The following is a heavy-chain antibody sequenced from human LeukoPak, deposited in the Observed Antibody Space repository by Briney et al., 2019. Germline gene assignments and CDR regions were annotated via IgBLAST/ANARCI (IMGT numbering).Heavy chain of an antibody. V-gene: IGHV4-38-2*02. Sequence: PSETLSLTCGVSGYSISNNYYWAWIRQPPGKGLEWIGSIFHSGSTYYNPSLKSRVTISVDTSKNQFSLILTSVTAADTAVYYCARDPTVVTPDDAFDIWGQGTMATVSS. CDR1: GYSISNNYY. D-gene: IGHD4-23*01. CDR3: ARDPTVVTPDDAFDI. CDR2: IFHSGST. J-gene: IGHJ3*02.